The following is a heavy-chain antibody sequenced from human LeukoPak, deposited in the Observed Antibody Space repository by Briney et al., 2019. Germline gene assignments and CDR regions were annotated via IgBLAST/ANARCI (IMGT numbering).Heavy chain of an antibody. CDR1: GFTLSSYW. Sequence: PGGSLRLSCAASGFTLSSYWMHRVRQAPGKGLVWVSRINSDGSITSYADSVKGRFTISRDNAKNTLYLQMNSLRAEDTAVYYCARVLGLVRATEPPGYWGQGNLVTVSS. J-gene: IGHJ4*02. CDR3: ARVLGLVRATEPPGY. CDR2: INSDGSIT. V-gene: IGHV3-74*01. D-gene: IGHD1-14*01.